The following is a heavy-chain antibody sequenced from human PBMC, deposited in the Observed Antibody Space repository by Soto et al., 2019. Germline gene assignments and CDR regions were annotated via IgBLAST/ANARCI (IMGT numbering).Heavy chain of an antibody. CDR1: GFTFSSYS. V-gene: IGHV3-21*01. J-gene: IGHJ4*02. CDR3: ARERIFVGFPPDY. CDR2: ISSSSSYI. D-gene: IGHD2-15*01. Sequence: PGGSLRLSCAASGFTFSSYSMNWVRQAPGKGLEWVSSISSSSSYIYYADSVKGRFTISRDNAKNSLYLQMNSLRAEDTAVYYCARERIFVGFPPDYWGQGTLVTVSS.